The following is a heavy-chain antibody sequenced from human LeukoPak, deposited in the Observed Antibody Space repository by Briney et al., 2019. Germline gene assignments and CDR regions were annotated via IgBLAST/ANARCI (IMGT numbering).Heavy chain of an antibody. V-gene: IGHV3-11*01. CDR2: ISSSGSTI. CDR1: GFTFSDYY. J-gene: IGHJ4*02. D-gene: IGHD3-22*01. CDR3: ARDNYYDSSGSDYFDY. Sequence: GGSLRLSCAASGFTFSDYYMSWIRQAPGKGLEWVSYISSSGSTIYYADSEKGRFTISRDNAKNSLYLQMNSLRAEDTAVYYCARDNYYDSSGSDYFDYWGQGTLVTVSS.